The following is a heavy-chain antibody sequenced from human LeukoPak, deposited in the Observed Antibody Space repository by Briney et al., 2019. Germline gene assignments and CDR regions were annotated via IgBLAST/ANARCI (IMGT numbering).Heavy chain of an antibody. CDR2: ISSSSSYI. V-gene: IGHV3-21*01. Sequence: GGSLRLSCAASGFTFSSYAMSWVRQAPGKGLEWVSSISSSSSYIYYADSVKGRFTISRDNAKNSLYLQMNSLRAEDTAVYYCARDLLPTRYYDFWSGYRDWWYFDYWGQGTLVTVSS. J-gene: IGHJ4*02. D-gene: IGHD3-3*01. CDR1: GFTFSSYA. CDR3: ARDLLPTRYYDFWSGYRDWWYFDY.